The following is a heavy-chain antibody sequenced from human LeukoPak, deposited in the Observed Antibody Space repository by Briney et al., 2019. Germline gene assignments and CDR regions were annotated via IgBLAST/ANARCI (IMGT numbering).Heavy chain of an antibody. Sequence: ASVKVSCKASGYTFTSYDINWVRQATGQGLEWMGWMNPNSGNTGYAQKFQGRVTMTRNTSISTAYMELSSLKTEDTAVYYCSRVHYDILTGYSFDYWGRGTVVTVSS. J-gene: IGHJ4*02. CDR2: MNPNSGNT. D-gene: IGHD3-9*01. CDR3: SRVHYDILTGYSFDY. CDR1: GYTFTSYD. V-gene: IGHV1-8*01.